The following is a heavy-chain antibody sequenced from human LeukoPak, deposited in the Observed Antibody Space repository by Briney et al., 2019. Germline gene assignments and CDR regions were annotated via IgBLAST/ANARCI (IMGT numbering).Heavy chain of an antibody. J-gene: IGHJ3*01. CDR1: GFTFRTYW. V-gene: IGHV3-7*04. CDR2: INRDGSEK. CDR3: ERGDTRNFNHTFDV. D-gene: IGHD5-18*01. Sequence: GGSLRLSCAASGFTFRTYWMTWVRQAPGKGLQWVANINRDGSEKNYVGSVKGRFTISRDNAKNSLYLEINSPRADDTAVYDYERGDTRNFNHTFDVWGQGTMVTVSS.